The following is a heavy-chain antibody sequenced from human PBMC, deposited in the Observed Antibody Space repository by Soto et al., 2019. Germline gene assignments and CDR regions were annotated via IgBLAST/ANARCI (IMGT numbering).Heavy chain of an antibody. CDR1: GFTCITYA. Sequence: GVSLRVSYAASGFTCITYAMSWVRQAPGKGLEWVSIISGSGGSTYYPDSVKGRFTISRDNSKNTLYLQMNSLRADDTAVYYCAKLPAAQSYFDFWGQGTLVTVSS. D-gene: IGHD2-2*01. J-gene: IGHJ4*02. CDR3: AKLPAAQSYFDF. V-gene: IGHV3-23*01. CDR2: ISGSGGST.